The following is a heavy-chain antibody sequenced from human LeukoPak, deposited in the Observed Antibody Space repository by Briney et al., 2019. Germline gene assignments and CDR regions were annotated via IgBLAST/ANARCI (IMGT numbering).Heavy chain of an antibody. CDR2: IYYSGST. D-gene: IGHD5-18*01. CDR3: ARVVGYGYSDY. V-gene: IGHV4-59*01. J-gene: IGHJ4*02. CDR1: GGSISNYY. Sequence: ASETLSLTCTVSGGSISNYYWSWIRQPPGKGLEWSGYIYYSGSTNYNPSLKSRVAISVDTSQNQFSLKLTSVTAADTAVYYCARVVGYGYSDYWGQGTLVTVSS.